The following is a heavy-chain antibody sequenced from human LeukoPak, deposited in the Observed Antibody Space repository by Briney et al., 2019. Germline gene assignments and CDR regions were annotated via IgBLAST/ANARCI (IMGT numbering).Heavy chain of an antibody. J-gene: IGHJ4*02. CDR3: AKELRVVAVNALDY. CDR1: GLTFSTYG. D-gene: IGHD2-15*01. Sequence: PGGSLRLSCVVSGLTFSTYGMHWVRQAPGKGLEWVAVISYDGSNKYYADSVKGRFTISRDNSKNTLYLQMNSLRAEDTAVYYCAKELRVVAVNALDYWGQGTLVTVSS. CDR2: ISYDGSNK. V-gene: IGHV3-30*18.